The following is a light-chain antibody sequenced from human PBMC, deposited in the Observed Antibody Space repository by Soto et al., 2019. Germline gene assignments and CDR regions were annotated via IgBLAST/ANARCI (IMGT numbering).Light chain of an antibody. V-gene: IGKV2-28*01. CDR3: MQPLQSWT. CDR1: QSLLHSNGYNY. J-gene: IGKJ1*01. CDR2: LGS. Sequence: IVMTQSPLCLPVTRGEPSSSSCRSSQSLLHSNGYNYLDWYLQKPGQSPEXLIYLGSNRASGVPDRFSGSGSGTDFTLKISRVEAEDVGVYYCMQPLQSWTFGQGTKVDIK.